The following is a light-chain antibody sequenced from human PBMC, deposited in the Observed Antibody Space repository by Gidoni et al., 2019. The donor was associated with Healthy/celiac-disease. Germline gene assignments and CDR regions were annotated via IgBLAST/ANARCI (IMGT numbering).Light chain of an antibody. V-gene: IGKV1-39*01. CDR1: QSISSY. CDR3: QQSYSTPYT. J-gene: IGKJ2*01. CDR2: AAS. Sequence: DIKMTQSPSSLSASVGDRVTIPCRASQSISSYLNWYQQKPGKAPKLLIYAASSLQSGVPSRFSGSGSGTDFTLTISSLQPEDFATYYCQQSYSTPYTFGQGTKLEIK.